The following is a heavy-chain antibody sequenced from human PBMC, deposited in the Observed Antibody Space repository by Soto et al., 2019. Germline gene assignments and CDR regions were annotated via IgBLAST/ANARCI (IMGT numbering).Heavy chain of an antibody. CDR1: GFTVSSNY. V-gene: IGHV3-53*02. J-gene: IGHJ3*02. D-gene: IGHD2-2*01. Sequence: EVQLVETGGGLIQPGGSLRLSCAASGFTVSSNYMSWVRQAPGKGLEWVSVIYSGGNTYYADSVKGRFIISRDNSKNTLYLQMNSLRAEDTAVYYCAREVGGWAFDIWGQGTMVTVSS. CDR3: AREVGGWAFDI. CDR2: IYSGGNT.